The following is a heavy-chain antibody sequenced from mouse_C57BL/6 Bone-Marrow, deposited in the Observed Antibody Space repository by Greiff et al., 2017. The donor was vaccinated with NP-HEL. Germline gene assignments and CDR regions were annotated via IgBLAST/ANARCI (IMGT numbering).Heavy chain of an antibody. V-gene: IGHV1-69*01. Sequence: QVQLQQPGAELVMPGASVKLSCKASGYTFTSYWMHWVKQRPGQGLEWIGEIDPSDSSTNYNQKFKGKSTLTVDKSSSTAYMQLSSLTSEDSAVYYCARGTTVVKDYAMDYWGQGTSVTVSS. CDR1: GYTFTSYW. CDR3: ARGTTVVKDYAMDY. D-gene: IGHD1-1*01. J-gene: IGHJ4*01. CDR2: IDPSDSST.